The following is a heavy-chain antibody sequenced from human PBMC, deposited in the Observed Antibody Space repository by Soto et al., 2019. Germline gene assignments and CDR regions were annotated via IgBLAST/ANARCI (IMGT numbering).Heavy chain of an antibody. CDR3: ARAHYDSSSYYFTYGMDV. D-gene: IGHD3-22*01. Sequence: SETLSLTCAVYGGPFSSYSWSWIRQSPGKGLEWIGEINHSGATYYNPSLRSRVTIPVDRSKNQLSLNLSSVTAADTAVYYCARAHYDSSSYYFTYGMDVWGQGTTVTVSS. CDR1: GGPFSSYS. V-gene: IGHV4-34*01. CDR2: INHSGAT. J-gene: IGHJ6*02.